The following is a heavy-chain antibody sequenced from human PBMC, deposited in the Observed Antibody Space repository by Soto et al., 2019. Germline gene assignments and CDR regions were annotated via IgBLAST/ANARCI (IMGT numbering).Heavy chain of an antibody. CDR2: ISGSGGST. J-gene: IGHJ4*02. CDR1: GFTFSSYA. Sequence: GGSLRLSCAASGFTFSSYAMSWVRQAPGKGLEWVSAISGSGGSTYYADSVKGRFTISRDNSKNTLYLQMNSLRAEDTAVFYWAKDRLAAAGIFDYWGQGTLVTVSS. D-gene: IGHD6-13*01. V-gene: IGHV3-23*01. CDR3: AKDRLAAAGIFDY.